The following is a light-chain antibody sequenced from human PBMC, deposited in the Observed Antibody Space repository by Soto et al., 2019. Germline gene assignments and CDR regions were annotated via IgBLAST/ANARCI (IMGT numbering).Light chain of an antibody. CDR3: QQSYSTLIT. CDR2: DAS. V-gene: IGKV1-5*01. J-gene: IGKJ5*01. Sequence: IQMTQSPSTLSASVGDRVTITCRASQSISSWLAWYQQKPGKAPNLLIYDASALESGVPSRFSGSGSGTDSTLTISSLQPEDFATYYCQQSYSTLITFGQGTRLVIK. CDR1: QSISSW.